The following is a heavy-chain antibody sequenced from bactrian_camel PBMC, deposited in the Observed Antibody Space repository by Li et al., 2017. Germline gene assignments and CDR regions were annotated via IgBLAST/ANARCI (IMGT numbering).Heavy chain of an antibody. CDR1: RYTYKRNC. J-gene: IGHJ4*01. CDR3: AADQLYGTCRDVLDFPA. Sequence: QLVESGGASVQAGGSLTLSCAAGRYTYKRNCMGWFRQRPGKDREGVAVLWIGGATTTYADSVKGRFIITRDKAKDLVYLQMNGLQPEDTGVYYCAADQLYGTCRDVLDFPARGQGTQVTVS. V-gene: IGHV3-3*01. D-gene: IGHD6*01. CDR2: LWIGGATT.